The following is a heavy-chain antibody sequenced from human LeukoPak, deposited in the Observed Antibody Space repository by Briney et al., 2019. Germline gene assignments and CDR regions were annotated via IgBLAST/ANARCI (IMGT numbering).Heavy chain of an antibody. V-gene: IGHV6-1*01. CDR2: TYYRSKWFS. CDR3: ARAPWGDYYGVDV. Sequence: SQTLSLTCAISGDSVSNNSAAWNWIRQSPSRGLEWLGRTYYRSKWFSDYALSVKSRITINPDTSRNQFSLHLNSVIPEDTAVYYCARAPWGDYYGVDVWDQGTTVTVSS. D-gene: IGHD3-10*01. CDR1: GDSVSNNSAA. J-gene: IGHJ6*02.